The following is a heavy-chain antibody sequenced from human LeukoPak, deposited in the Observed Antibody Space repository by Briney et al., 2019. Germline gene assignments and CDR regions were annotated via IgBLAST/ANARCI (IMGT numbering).Heavy chain of an antibody. CDR3: AKGLLVVSLVDS. CDR1: GFTFSSHA. CDR2: ISGNGDYT. D-gene: IGHD3-22*01. J-gene: IGHJ4*02. V-gene: IGHV3-23*01. Sequence: GGSLRLSCAASGFTFSSHAMTWVRQASGKGLEWVSGISGNGDYTYYADSVKGRFTISRDNSKNTLYLQTNSLRAEDTAVYYCAKGLLVVSLVDSWGQGILVTVSS.